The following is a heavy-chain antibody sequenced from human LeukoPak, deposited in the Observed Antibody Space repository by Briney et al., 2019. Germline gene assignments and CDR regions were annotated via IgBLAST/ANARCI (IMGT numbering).Heavy chain of an antibody. Sequence: GESLKISCKGYGYSFTSYWIGWVRQMPGKGLEWMGIIYPGDSDTRYSPSFQGQVTISADKSISTAYLQWSSLKASDTAMYYCARAPDYDYVWGSSILFPRFDYWGQGTLVTVSS. CDR1: GYSFTSYW. V-gene: IGHV5-51*01. J-gene: IGHJ4*02. CDR2: IYPGDSDT. CDR3: ARAPDYDYVWGSSILFPRFDY. D-gene: IGHD3-16*01.